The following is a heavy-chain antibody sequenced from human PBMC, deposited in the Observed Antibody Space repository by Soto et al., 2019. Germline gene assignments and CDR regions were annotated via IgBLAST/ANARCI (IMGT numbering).Heavy chain of an antibody. V-gene: IGHV3-23*01. CDR1: GFIFSSYA. CDR3: AKESAYSSSWYNWFDP. CDR2: ISGFGGSA. J-gene: IGHJ5*02. D-gene: IGHD6-13*01. Sequence: EVQLLESGGGLVQPGGSLGLSCATSGFIFSSYAMSWVRQAPGNGLEWVSTISGFGGSAYSADSVKGRFTISRDNSKNKLYLQMNSRRAEDTAVYYCAKESAYSSSWYNWFDPWGQGTLVTVSS.